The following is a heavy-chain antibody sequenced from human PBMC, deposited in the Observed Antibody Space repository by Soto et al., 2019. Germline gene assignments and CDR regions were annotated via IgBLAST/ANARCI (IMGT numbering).Heavy chain of an antibody. CDR1: GYTFANFY. CDR3: ARYRQEASFITWYGWFDP. J-gene: IGHJ5*02. D-gene: IGHD6-13*01. CDR2: INPNGGAT. V-gene: IGHV1-46*01. Sequence: QVQLVQSGAEVKKSGAAVKLSCKASGYTFANFYIHWVRQAPGQGPEWVGMINPNGGATNYAERFRGRVSMTRDMSTNTVFMELSGLRSDDTAVFYCARYRQEASFITWYGWFDPWGQGTLVTVSS.